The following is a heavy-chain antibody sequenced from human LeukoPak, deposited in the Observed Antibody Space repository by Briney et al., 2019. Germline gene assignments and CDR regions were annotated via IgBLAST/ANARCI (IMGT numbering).Heavy chain of an antibody. CDR3: ARQLWFGESRNYYMDV. CDR1: GGSINSSSHY. V-gene: IGHV4-39*01. CDR2: IYYRGNT. D-gene: IGHD3-10*01. Sequence: SETLSLTCTVSGGSINSSSHYWGWIRQPPGKGLEWIGSIYYRGNTDYNPSLKSRITISVDTSKNQFSLQLSSVTAADTAVYYCARQLWFGESRNYYMDVWGKGTTVAISS. J-gene: IGHJ6*03.